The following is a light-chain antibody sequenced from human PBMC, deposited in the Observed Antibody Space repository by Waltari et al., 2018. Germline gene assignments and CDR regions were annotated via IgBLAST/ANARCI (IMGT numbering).Light chain of an antibody. Sequence: EIVLTQSPATLSLSPGETATLPCRASQTLNNFLAWYQPKPGQAPRPVIYDTSNRATGIPARFTGSGTGTDFTLTISGLEPEDSAVYYCQQRSYWPPFTFGQGTKLEMK. CDR1: QTLNNF. CDR2: DTS. J-gene: IGKJ2*01. CDR3: QQRSYWPPFT. V-gene: IGKV3-11*01.